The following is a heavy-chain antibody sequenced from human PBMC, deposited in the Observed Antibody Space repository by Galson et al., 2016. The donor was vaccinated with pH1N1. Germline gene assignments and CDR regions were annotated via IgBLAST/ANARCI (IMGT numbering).Heavy chain of an antibody. D-gene: IGHD2-2*01. J-gene: IGHJ6*03. Sequence: SVKVSCKASGYNFNVYYMHWVRQAPGQGLQWMGWIDPNSGTTYYAQKFQSRVTMTRDTSISTAYMELSRLTSDDTALYYCAKDIVVVPAAMGGYMDVWGKGTTVTVSS. CDR1: GYNFNVYY. CDR3: AKDIVVVPAAMGGYMDV. CDR2: IDPNSGTT. V-gene: IGHV1-2*02.